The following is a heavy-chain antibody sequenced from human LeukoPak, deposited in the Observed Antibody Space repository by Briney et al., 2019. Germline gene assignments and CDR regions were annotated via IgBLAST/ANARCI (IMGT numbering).Heavy chain of an antibody. D-gene: IGHD3-10*01. CDR1: GGSISSYY. Sequence: SETLSLTCTVSGGSISSYYWSWIRQPPGKGLEWIGYIYHSGSTYYNPSLKSRVTISVDRSKNQFSLKLSSVTAADTAVYYCAAMVRGVAATYYFDYWGQGTLVTVSS. V-gene: IGHV4-59*04. CDR3: AAMVRGVAATYYFDY. CDR2: IYHSGST. J-gene: IGHJ4*02.